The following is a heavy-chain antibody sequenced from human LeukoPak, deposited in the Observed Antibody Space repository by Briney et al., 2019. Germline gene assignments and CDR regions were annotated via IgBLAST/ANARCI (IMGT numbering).Heavy chain of an antibody. J-gene: IGHJ4*02. D-gene: IGHD5-24*01. Sequence: GGSLRLSCAASRFTFSNYWINWVRQAPGKGLEWVANIKQDGSEKYYVDSVKGRFTISRDNAKNSLYLQMNSLRAEDTAVYYCGRYTMDRWGQGTLVTVSS. CDR2: IKQDGSEK. CDR1: RFTFSNYW. CDR3: GRYTMDR. V-gene: IGHV3-7*03.